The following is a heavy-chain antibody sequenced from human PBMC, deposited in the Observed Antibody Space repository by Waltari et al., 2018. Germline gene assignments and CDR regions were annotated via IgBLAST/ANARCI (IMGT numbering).Heavy chain of an antibody. D-gene: IGHD4-17*01. Sequence: EVQLVESGGGLQQPGGSLRLSCAASGSIFSQWSMNWVRQAPGKGLEWLSYIRGGSLSLRYADSVRGRFTISRDDAKNSLFLQMDNLRAEDTALYYCATWPDSYGDSYGDSWGRGTLVVVSS. CDR3: ATWPDSYGDSYGDS. J-gene: IGHJ5*01. V-gene: IGHV3-48*01. CDR2: IRGGSLSL. CDR1: GSIFSQWS.